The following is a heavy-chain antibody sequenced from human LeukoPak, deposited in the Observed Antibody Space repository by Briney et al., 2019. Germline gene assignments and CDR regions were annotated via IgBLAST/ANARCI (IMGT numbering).Heavy chain of an antibody. D-gene: IGHD3-10*01. CDR2: IYYTWTT. V-gene: IGHV4-59*07. CDR3: ASGLHRGVDV. J-gene: IGHJ6*02. Sequence: SHTLSLTCSVSAVSISSYYWAWIGQAPGKGHDWIGYIYYTWTTNNNPTLKSRVTISLDTSKNQFFLKLSSVTAADPAVYYCASGLHRGVDVWGQGTTVTVSS. CDR1: AVSISSYY.